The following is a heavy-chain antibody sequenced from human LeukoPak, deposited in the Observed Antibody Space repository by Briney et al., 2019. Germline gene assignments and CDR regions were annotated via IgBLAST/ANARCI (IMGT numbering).Heavy chain of an antibody. CDR1: GFTFSNYG. CDR2: IRFDGSNK. J-gene: IGHJ4*02. V-gene: IGHV3-30*02. Sequence: GSLRLSCAASGFTFSNYGVHWVRQAPGKGLGWVSFIRFDGSNKYYADSVKGRFTISRDNLKNTLFLQMNNLRAEDTALYYCAKHRGSVAAPVEYWGQGTLVTVSS. D-gene: IGHD6-25*01. CDR3: AKHRGSVAAPVEY.